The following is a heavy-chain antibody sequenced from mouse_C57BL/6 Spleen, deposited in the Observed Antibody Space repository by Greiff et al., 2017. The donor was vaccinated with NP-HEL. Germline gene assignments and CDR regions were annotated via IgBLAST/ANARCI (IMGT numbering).Heavy chain of an antibody. CDR1: GYSITSGYY. CDR3: ARFTTVALYYLDY. D-gene: IGHD1-1*01. CDR2: ISYDGSN. Sequence: VQLKESGPGLVKPSQSLSLTCSVTGYSITSGYYWNWIRQFPGNKLEWMGYISYDGSNNYNPSLKNRISITRDTSKNQFFLKLNSVTTEDTATYYCARFTTVALYYLDYWGQGTTLTVSS. J-gene: IGHJ2*01. V-gene: IGHV3-6*01.